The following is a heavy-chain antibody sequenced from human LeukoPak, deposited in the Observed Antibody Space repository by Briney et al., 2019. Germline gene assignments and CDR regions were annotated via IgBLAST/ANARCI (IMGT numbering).Heavy chain of an antibody. D-gene: IGHD3-3*01. Sequence: SQTLSLTCAISGDSVSSNRAAWIWIRQSPSRGLEWLGRTYYRSKWYTEYAVSVKSRITINPDTSKNQFSLQLSSVNPEDTAVYYCARRSGYSPNWFDPWGQGTLVTVSS. CDR3: ARRSGYSPNWFDP. J-gene: IGHJ5*02. V-gene: IGHV6-1*01. CDR2: TYYRSKWYT. CDR1: GDSVSSNRAA.